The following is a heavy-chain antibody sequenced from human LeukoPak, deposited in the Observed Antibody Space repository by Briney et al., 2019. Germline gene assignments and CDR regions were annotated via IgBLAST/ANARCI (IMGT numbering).Heavy chain of an antibody. Sequence: GSLSLSCLTSVFTLNNYSMDWFRPPPCRVLEWVSVISGSGGNTYYTDSVKDRFSISRDDSKSTLYLQLNSLRAEDTALYYCARCTGGTCYLPLDYWGQGTLVTVSS. CDR2: ISGSGGNT. D-gene: IGHD2-15*01. V-gene: IGHV3-23*01. CDR1: VFTLNNYS. CDR3: ARCTGGTCYLPLDY. J-gene: IGHJ4*02.